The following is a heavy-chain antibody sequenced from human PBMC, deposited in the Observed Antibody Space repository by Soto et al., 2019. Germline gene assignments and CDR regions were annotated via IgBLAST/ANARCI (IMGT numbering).Heavy chain of an antibody. CDR2: IYYSGST. CDR3: ARHEGGPDYDFWSGYYHYGMDV. V-gene: IGHV4-39*01. J-gene: IGHJ6*02. CDR1: GGSISSSGYY. D-gene: IGHD3-3*01. Sequence: SETLSLTCTVSGGSISSSGYYWGWIRQPPGKGLEWIGSIYYSGSTYYNPSLKSRVTISVDTSKNQFSLKLSSVTAADTAVYYCARHEGGPDYDFWSGYYHYGMDVWGQGTTLTVSS.